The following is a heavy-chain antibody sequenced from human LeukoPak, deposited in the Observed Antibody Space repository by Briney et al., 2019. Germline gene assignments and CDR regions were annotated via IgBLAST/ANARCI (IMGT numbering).Heavy chain of an antibody. Sequence: SETLSLTCTVYGDSIRNGGYCWSWIRQHPGKGLEWIGYIHYSGGTYYNPSLKSRVSISIDTSENRFSLKLSSVTAADTAVYYCARDLRAPNAFDIWGQGTMVTVSS. CDR3: ARDLRAPNAFDI. J-gene: IGHJ3*02. D-gene: IGHD3-9*01. CDR1: GDSIRNGGYC. CDR2: IHYSGGT. V-gene: IGHV4-31*03.